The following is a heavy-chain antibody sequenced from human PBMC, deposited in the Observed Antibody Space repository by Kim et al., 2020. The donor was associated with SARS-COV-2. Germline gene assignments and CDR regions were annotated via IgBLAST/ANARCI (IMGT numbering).Heavy chain of an antibody. J-gene: IGHJ4*02. Sequence: GGSLRLSCAASGFTFSSYGMYWVRQAPGKGLEWVAVISYDGSNKYYADSVKGRFTISRDNSKNTLYLQMNSLRAEDTAVYYCAKGGEVRGPGGHYFDYWGQGTLVTVSS. D-gene: IGHD3-10*01. V-gene: IGHV3-30*18. CDR1: GFTFSSYG. CDR2: ISYDGSNK. CDR3: AKGGEVRGPGGHYFDY.